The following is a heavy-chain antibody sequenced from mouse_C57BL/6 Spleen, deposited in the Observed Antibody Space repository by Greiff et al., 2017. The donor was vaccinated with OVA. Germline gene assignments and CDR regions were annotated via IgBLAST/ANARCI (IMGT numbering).Heavy chain of an antibody. CDR2: IYPSDSET. CDR1: GYTFTSYW. CDR3: ARRAYFDY. D-gene: IGHD3-1*01. Sequence: QVQLQQPGAELVRPGSSVKLSCKASGYTFTSYWMDWVKQRPGQGLEWIGNIYPSDSETHYNQKFKDKATLTSDKSSSTAYMQLSSLTSEDSAVYYCARRAYFDYWGQGTTLTVSS. V-gene: IGHV1-61*01. J-gene: IGHJ2*01.